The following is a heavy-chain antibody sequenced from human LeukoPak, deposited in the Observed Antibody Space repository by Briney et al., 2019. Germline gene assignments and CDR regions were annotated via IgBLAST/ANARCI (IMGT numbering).Heavy chain of an antibody. Sequence: ASVKVSCKASGYTFTGYYMHWVRQAPGQGLEWMGWINPNSGGTNYAQKFQGRVTMTRDTSISTAYMELSRLRSDDTAVYYCARARSSSWYHVGNWFDPWGQGTLVTVSS. CDR3: ARARSSSWYHVGNWFDP. J-gene: IGHJ5*02. CDR1: GYTFTGYY. CDR2: INPNSGGT. D-gene: IGHD6-13*01. V-gene: IGHV1-2*02.